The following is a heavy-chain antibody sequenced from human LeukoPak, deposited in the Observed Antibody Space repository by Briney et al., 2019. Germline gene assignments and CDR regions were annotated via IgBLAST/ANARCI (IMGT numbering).Heavy chain of an antibody. V-gene: IGHV4-34*01. CDR2: IYHGGST. D-gene: IGHD6-19*01. CDR3: PRKRSVAGTGLFDY. J-gene: IGHJ4*02. Sequence: SETLSLTCAVYGGAFSGYYWSWIRQPPGKGLEWIGEIYHGGSTNYNPSLKSRVTISVDKSKNQFSLNLSSVTAADTAIYYCPRKRSVAGTGLFDYWGQGTLVTVSS. CDR1: GGAFSGYY.